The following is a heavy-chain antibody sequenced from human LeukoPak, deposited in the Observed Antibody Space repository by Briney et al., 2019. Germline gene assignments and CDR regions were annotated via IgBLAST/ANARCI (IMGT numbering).Heavy chain of an antibody. D-gene: IGHD6-13*01. CDR3: ARPYSSSWSFNY. V-gene: IGHV4-38-2*02. CDR1: GYSISSGYY. Sequence: GSLRLSCTVSGYSISSGYYWGWIRQPPGKGLEWIGSIYHSGSTCYNPSLKSRVTISVDTSKNQFSLKLSSVTAADTAVYYCARPYSSSWSFNYWGQGTLVTVSS. CDR2: IYHSGST. J-gene: IGHJ4*02.